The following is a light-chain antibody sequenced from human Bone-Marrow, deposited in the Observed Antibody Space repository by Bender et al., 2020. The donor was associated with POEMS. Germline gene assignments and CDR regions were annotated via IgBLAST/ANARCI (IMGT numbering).Light chain of an antibody. Sequence: QSALTQPASVSGSPGQSITISCTGTSSDIGGYNFVSWYQQHPGRAPKFLIYDVRYRPSGVSNRFSGSKSGNTASLTISGLQAEDEADYYCSSYASSSTLVFGGGTKLTVL. CDR2: DVR. CDR1: SSDIGGYNF. V-gene: IGLV2-14*03. J-gene: IGLJ3*02. CDR3: SSYASSSTLV.